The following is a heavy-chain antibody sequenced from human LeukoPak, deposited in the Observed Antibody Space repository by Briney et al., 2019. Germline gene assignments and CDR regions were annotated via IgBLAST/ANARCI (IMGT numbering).Heavy chain of an antibody. J-gene: IGHJ4*02. D-gene: IGHD3-10*01. Sequence: SETLSLTCTVSGGSISSSSYYWGWIRQPPGKGLEWIGSIYYSGSTYYNPSLKSRVTISVDTSKNQFSLKLSSVTAADTAVYYCARGDYGSRSSLDYWGQGTLVTVSS. CDR1: GGSISSSSYY. V-gene: IGHV4-39*07. CDR3: ARGDYGSRSSLDY. CDR2: IYYSGST.